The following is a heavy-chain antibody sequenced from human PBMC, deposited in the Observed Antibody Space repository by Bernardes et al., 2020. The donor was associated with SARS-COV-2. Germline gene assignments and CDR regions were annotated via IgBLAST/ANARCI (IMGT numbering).Heavy chain of an antibody. CDR3: AGGSAAVVSHFMLLFANWYFDL. CDR2: VFRSGST. J-gene: IGHJ2*01. CDR1: GGSLNTNNW. D-gene: IGHD2-15*01. V-gene: IGHV4-4*02. Sequence: SETLSLTCVVSGGSLNTNNWWSWIRQTPGKGLEWLGEVFRSGSTKYNPALKSRVTTSVDPSKNQFSLKLNSVTAADTAVYYCAGGSAAVVSHFMLLFANWYFDLWGRGTLVTVSS.